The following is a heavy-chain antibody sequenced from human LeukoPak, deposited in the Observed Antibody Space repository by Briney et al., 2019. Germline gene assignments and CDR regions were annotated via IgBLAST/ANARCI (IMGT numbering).Heavy chain of an antibody. V-gene: IGHV1-2*02. CDR2: INPNSGGT. CDR3: ARVPMVQGRKNELFDY. J-gene: IGHJ4*02. Sequence: ASVKVSCKASGYTFTGYYMHWVRQAPGQGLEWMGWINPNSGGTNYAQKLQGRVTMPRDTSISTAYMELGRLMSDDRAVYYCARVPMVQGRKNELFDYGGQGTLVTVSS. D-gene: IGHD3-10*01. CDR1: GYTFTGYY.